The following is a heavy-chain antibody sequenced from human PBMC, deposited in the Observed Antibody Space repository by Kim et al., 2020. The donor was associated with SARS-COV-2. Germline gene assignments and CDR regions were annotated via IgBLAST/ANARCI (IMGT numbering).Heavy chain of an antibody. V-gene: IGHV4-59*09. CDR2: ST. J-gene: IGHJ4*02. CDR3: ARGGAATGHS. D-gene: IGHD1-1*01. Sequence: STNYNPSLESRVTISVDSSKNQFSLKLTSVTAADTAFYYCARGGAATGHSWGQGILVTVSS.